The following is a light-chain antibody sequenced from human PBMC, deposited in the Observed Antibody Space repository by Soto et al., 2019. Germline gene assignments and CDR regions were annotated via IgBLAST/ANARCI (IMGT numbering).Light chain of an antibody. CDR1: QSVSSN. CDR2: GAS. Sequence: EIVMTQSPATLSVSPGERATLSCRASQSVSSNLAWYQQKPGQAPRLLIYGASTRATGIPARFSGSGSGTEFTLTISSLQYEDFAVYYCQQYNNWPLGPFGPGTKVDIK. CDR3: QQYNNWPLGP. V-gene: IGKV3-15*01. J-gene: IGKJ3*01.